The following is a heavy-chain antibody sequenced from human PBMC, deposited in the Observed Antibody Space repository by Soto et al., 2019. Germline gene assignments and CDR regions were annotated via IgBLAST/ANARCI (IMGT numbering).Heavy chain of an antibody. CDR1: GFTFSSYA. D-gene: IGHD3-10*01. CDR2: INQGGRTK. Sequence: GGSLRLSCAASGFTFSSYAMHWVRQAPGKGLEWVANINQGGRTKYYLDSVKGRFTISRDNAEHSAHLQMSSLRVEDTAVYYCVRWFDGSGSFPLEKYQYAMDVWAHGTTVTVSS. V-gene: IGHV3-7*04. J-gene: IGHJ6*02. CDR3: VRWFDGSGSFPLEKYQYAMDV.